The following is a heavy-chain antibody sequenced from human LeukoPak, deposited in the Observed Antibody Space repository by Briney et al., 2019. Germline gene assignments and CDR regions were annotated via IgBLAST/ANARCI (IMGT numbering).Heavy chain of an antibody. V-gene: IGHV3-7*03. Sequence: GSLRLSCAASGFMFSSNWMSWVRLAPGKGLEWVANIKEDGTETYYVDSVKGRFTISRDNAKNSLYLQMNSLRAEDTAVYYCVRDKLTGASRLDYWGQGTLLTVSS. J-gene: IGHJ4*02. D-gene: IGHD7-27*01. CDR2: IKEDGTET. CDR3: VRDKLTGASRLDY. CDR1: GFMFSSNW.